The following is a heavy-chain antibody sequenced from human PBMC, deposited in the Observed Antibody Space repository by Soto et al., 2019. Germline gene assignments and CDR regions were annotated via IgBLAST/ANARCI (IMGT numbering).Heavy chain of an antibody. V-gene: IGHV3-23*01. CDR1: GFTFSSYA. CDR2: ISGSGGNT. J-gene: IGHJ4*02. Sequence: EVHLLESGGGLVQPGGSLRLSCAASGFTFSSYAMGWVRQAPGKXLEWVSVISGSGGNTYYADSMKGRFTISRDNSKNTLYLQMNSLRAEDTAVYYCARDXTXIVVEFDSWGQGTLVTVSS. D-gene: IGHD2-2*01. CDR3: ARDXTXIVVEFDS.